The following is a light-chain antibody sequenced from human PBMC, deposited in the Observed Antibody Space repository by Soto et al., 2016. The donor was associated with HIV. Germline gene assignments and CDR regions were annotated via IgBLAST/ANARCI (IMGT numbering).Light chain of an antibody. CDR2: DDS. CDR1: NIGRKR. J-gene: IGLJ2*01. Sequence: SYVLAQPPSVSVAPGKTARITCGGNNIGRKRVHWYQQKPGQAPVLVVYDDSDRPSGIPERFSGSNSGNTATLTISRVEAGDEADYYCQVWDSSSDHPHVVFGGGTKLTV. V-gene: IGLV3-21*03. CDR3: QVWDSSSDHPHVV.